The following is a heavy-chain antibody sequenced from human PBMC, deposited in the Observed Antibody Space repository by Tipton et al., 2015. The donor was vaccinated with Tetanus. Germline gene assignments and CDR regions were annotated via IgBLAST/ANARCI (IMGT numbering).Heavy chain of an antibody. D-gene: IGHD6-13*01. Sequence: SLRLSCAASGFTFSNSGMHWVRQAPGKGLEWVAIISYDGNYQSYAESVKGRFTISRNNTKSTLFLQMNGLRAEDTAIYYCIYIISRSAFDYRAQRSMVAVSS. J-gene: IGHJ4*02. CDR2: ISYDGNYQ. CDR3: IYIISRSAFDY. CDR1: GFTFSNSG. V-gene: IGHV3-30*03.